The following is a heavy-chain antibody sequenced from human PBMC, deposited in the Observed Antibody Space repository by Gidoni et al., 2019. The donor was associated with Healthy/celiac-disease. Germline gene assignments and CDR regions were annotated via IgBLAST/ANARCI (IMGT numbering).Heavy chain of an antibody. V-gene: IGHV3-7*04. CDR1: GFPFSSYW. CDR3: ARAMATDY. J-gene: IGHJ4*02. CDR2: IKQDGSEK. D-gene: IGHD5-12*01. Sequence: EVQLVESGGGLVQPGGSLRLSCAASGFPFSSYWMSWFRQAPGKGLEWVAKIKQDGSEKYYVDSVKGRFTISRDNAKNSLYLQMNSLRAEDTAVYYCARAMATDYWGQGTLVTVSS.